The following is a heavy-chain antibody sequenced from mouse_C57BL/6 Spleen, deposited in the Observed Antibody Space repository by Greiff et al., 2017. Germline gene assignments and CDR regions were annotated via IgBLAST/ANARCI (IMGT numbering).Heavy chain of an antibody. Sequence: EVQLQQSGPELVKPGASVKISCKASGYTFTDYYMNWVKQSHGKSLEWIGDINPNNGGTSYNQKFKGKATLTVDKSSSTAYMELRSLTSEDSAVYYCARKLGRVYFDYWGKGTTLTVSS. V-gene: IGHV1-26*01. CDR1: GYTFTDYY. D-gene: IGHD4-1*01. CDR3: ARKLGRVYFDY. CDR2: INPNNGGT. J-gene: IGHJ2*01.